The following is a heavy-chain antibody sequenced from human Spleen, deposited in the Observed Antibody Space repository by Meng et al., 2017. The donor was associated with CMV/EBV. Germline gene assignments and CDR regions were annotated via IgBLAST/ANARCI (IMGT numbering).Heavy chain of an antibody. CDR1: GYTFTGYY. CDR3: ARCDFWSGCDY. V-gene: IGHV1-18*04. CDR2: ISAYNGNT. J-gene: IGHJ4*02. D-gene: IGHD3-3*01. Sequence: ASVKVSCKASGYTFTGYYMHWVRQAPGQGLEWMGWISAYNGNTNYAQKLQGRVTMTTDTSTSTAYMELRSLRSDDTAVYYCARCDFWSGCDYWGQGTLVTVSS.